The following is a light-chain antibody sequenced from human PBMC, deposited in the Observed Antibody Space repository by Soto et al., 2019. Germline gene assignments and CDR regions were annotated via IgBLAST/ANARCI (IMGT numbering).Light chain of an antibody. Sequence: QSALTQPRSVSGSPGQSVTISCTGTYSDIGSYNDVSWYQHHPAKAPRLMIFDVSQRPSGVPDRFSGSKSGNTASLTISGLQTEDEADYYCCSYARTYRLMIFCEGTKVTVL. CDR1: YSDIGSYND. J-gene: IGLJ2*01. CDR3: CSYARTYRLMI. V-gene: IGLV2-11*01. CDR2: DVS.